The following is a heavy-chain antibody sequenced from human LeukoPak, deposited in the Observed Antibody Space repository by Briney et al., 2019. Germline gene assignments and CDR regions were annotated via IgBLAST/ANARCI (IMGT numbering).Heavy chain of an antibody. CDR3: TRHDNDDDFDY. CDR2: VNMYTANP. D-gene: IGHD3-16*01. J-gene: IGHJ4*02. CDR1: GYTFTRYA. V-gene: IGHV7-4-1*02. Sequence: ASVKVSCKASGYTFTRYAINWLRQAPGQGLEWMGWVNMYTANPAYAQGFTERFVFSLDTSVTTAYLQISNLKTEDTAVYYCTRHDNDDDFDYWGQGTLVTVSS.